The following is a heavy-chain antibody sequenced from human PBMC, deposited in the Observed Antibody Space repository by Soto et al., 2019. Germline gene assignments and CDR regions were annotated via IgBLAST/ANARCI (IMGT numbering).Heavy chain of an antibody. CDR1: GGSINSGDYH. Sequence: SETLSLTCTVSGGSINSGDYHWSWIRQSPGKGLEWIGAIYYSGSTYYNPSLKSRIRISVDTSKNQFSLKLSSVTAADTAVYYCARVIAARPSNWFDPWGQGTLVTVSS. J-gene: IGHJ5*02. V-gene: IGHV4-30-4*02. D-gene: IGHD6-6*01. CDR3: ARVIAARPSNWFDP. CDR2: IYYSGST.